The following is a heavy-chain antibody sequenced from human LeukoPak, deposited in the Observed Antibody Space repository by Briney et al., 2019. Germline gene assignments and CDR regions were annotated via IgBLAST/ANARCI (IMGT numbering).Heavy chain of an antibody. Sequence: SETLSLTCAVYGGSFSGYYWSWIRQTPGKGLEWIGYIYYSGSTYYNPSLKSRVTISVDTSKNQFSLKLSSVTAADTAVYYCARESPRTRHDAFDIWGQGTMVTVSS. D-gene: IGHD1-14*01. CDR2: IYYSGST. J-gene: IGHJ3*02. V-gene: IGHV4-30-4*08. CDR3: ARESPRTRHDAFDI. CDR1: GGSFSGYY.